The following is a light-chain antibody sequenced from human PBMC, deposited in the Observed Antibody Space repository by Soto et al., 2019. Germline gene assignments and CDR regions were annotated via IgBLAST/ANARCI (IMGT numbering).Light chain of an antibody. CDR2: GAS. CDR1: QNSNNW. J-gene: IGKJ2*01. V-gene: IGKV1-5*01. CDR3: QRSDGY. Sequence: DTQMTQSPSTLSASVGDTVTITCRARQNSNNWLAWYQQKPEKVPQLLIHGASTLVDGVPSRFSGSRSGTEFTPTINSLRPDDFATYYCQRSDGYFGQGTKRAIK.